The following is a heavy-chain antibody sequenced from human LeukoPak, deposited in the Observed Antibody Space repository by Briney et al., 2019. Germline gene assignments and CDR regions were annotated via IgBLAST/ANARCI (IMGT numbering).Heavy chain of an antibody. CDR1: GGSISSGGYY. Sequence: SQTLSLTCTVSGGSISSGGYYWSWIRQHPGKGLEWIGYIYYSGSTYYNPSLKSRVTISVDTSKNQFSLKLSSVTAADTAVYYCARDRGPYSGYDSYYFDYWGQGTLVSVSS. CDR3: ARDRGPYSGYDSYYFDY. J-gene: IGHJ4*02. V-gene: IGHV4-31*03. D-gene: IGHD5-12*01. CDR2: IYYSGST.